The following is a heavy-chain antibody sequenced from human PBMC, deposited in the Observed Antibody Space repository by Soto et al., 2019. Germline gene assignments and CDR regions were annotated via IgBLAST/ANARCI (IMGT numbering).Heavy chain of an antibody. V-gene: IGHV3-21*01. CDR2: INGRGNYI. CDR1: GFTFSSYT. CDR3: VREDGIVGANSAFDY. J-gene: IGHJ4*02. Sequence: PGGSLRLSSAASGFTFSSYTMNWVRQAPGKGPEWVSSINGRGNYIYYADSVKGRFTISRDNAKNSLYLQMDRLRAEDTALYYCVREDGIVGANSAFDYWGLGALVTVSS. D-gene: IGHD1-26*01.